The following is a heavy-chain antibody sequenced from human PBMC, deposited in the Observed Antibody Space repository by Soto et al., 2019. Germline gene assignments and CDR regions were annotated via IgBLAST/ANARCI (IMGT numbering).Heavy chain of an antibody. J-gene: IGHJ4*02. D-gene: IGHD3-3*01. CDR1: GYTFTSYD. CDR2: MNPNSGNT. CDR3: ARGRSSYTIIGVVTPHVLPLYFDY. Sequence: QVQLVQSGAEVKKPGASVKVSCKASGYTFTSYDINWVRQATGQGLEWMGWMNPNSGNTGYAQKFQGRVTMTRNTSISTAYMELSSLRSEDTAVYYCARGRSSYTIIGVVTPHVLPLYFDYWGQGTLVTVSS. V-gene: IGHV1-8*01.